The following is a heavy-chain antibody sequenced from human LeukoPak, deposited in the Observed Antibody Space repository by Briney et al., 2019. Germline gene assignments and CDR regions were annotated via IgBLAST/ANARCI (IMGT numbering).Heavy chain of an antibody. V-gene: IGHV4-34*01. D-gene: IGHD1-26*01. CDR2: INHSGST. Sequence: SETLSLTCAVYGGSFSGYYWSWIRQPPGKGLKWIGEINHSGSTNYNPSLKSRVTMSVDTSKNQFSLKLTSVTAADTAVYYCARGTQVRRSGIDYWGQGILVTVSS. CDR1: GGSFSGYY. J-gene: IGHJ4*02. CDR3: ARGTQVRRSGIDY.